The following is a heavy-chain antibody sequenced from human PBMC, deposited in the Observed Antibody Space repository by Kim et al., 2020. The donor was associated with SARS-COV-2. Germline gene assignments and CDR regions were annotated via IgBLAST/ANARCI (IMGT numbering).Heavy chain of an antibody. Sequence: GGSLRLSCAASGFTFSSYAMHWVRQAPGKGLEWVAVISYDGSNKYYADSVKGRFTISRDNSKNTLYLQMNSLRAEDTAVYYCARGGCSSTSCYNYYYYGMDVWGQGTTVTVSS. CDR3: ARGGCSSTSCYNYYYYGMDV. CDR1: GFTFSSYA. J-gene: IGHJ6*02. D-gene: IGHD2-2*02. CDR2: ISYDGSNK. V-gene: IGHV3-30*04.